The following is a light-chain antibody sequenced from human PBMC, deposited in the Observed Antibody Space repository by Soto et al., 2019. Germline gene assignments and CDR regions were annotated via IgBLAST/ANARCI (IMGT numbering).Light chain of an antibody. J-gene: IGKJ3*01. CDR3: QQYYSYPIT. Sequence: AIRMTQSPSSFSASTGDRVTITCRASQGISSYLAWYQQKPGKAPKLLIYAASTLQSGVPSRFSGSGSGTDFTLTISCLHSEDFATYYCQQYYSYPITFGPGTKVDIK. CDR2: AAS. CDR1: QGISSY. V-gene: IGKV1-8*01.